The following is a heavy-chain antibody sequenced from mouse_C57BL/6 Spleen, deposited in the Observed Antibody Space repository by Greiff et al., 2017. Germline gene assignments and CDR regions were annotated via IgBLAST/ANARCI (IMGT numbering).Heavy chain of an antibody. CDR3: ARGSGVGGYFDV. V-gene: IGHV3-1*01. Sequence: EVKLVESGPGMVKPSQSLSLTCTVTGYSITSGYDWHWIRHFPGNKLEWMGYLSYSGSTNYNPSLKSRISITHDTSKNHFFLKLNSVTTEDTATYYCARGSGVGGYFDVWGTGTTVTVSS. J-gene: IGHJ1*03. CDR2: LSYSGST. D-gene: IGHD6-1*01. CDR1: GYSITSGYD.